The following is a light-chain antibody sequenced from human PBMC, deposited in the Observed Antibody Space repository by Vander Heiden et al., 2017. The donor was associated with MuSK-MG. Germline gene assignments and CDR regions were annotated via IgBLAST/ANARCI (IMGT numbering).Light chain of an antibody. Sequence: QSALTQPASVSGSPGQSITISCTGTSSDVGGYNYVSWYQQHPGKAPKRMIYDVSNRPSGVSNRFSGSKSGNTASLTISGLQAEDEADDYCSSYTSSSTLFGTGTNVNV. V-gene: IGLV2-14*03. CDR1: SSDVGGYNY. CDR2: DVS. CDR3: SSYTSSSTL. J-gene: IGLJ1*01.